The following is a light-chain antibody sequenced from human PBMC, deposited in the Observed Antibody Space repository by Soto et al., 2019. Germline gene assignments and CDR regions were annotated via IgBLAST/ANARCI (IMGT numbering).Light chain of an antibody. V-gene: IGKV3-20*01. Sequence: EIVLTQSPGILSLSPGDRASLSCGASQSISSSFLAWYQQKPGQAPRLLIYGASSRATGIPDRFSGTGSETDFTLTISSLEPEDFAVYYCQQDYNSPITFGQGTRLEIK. J-gene: IGKJ5*01. CDR3: QQDYNSPIT. CDR1: QSISSSF. CDR2: GAS.